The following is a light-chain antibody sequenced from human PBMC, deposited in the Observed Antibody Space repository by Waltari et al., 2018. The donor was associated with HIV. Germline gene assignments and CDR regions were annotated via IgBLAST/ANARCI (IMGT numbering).Light chain of an antibody. CDR1: QSVSSIY. CDR3: QQYGSSAIT. V-gene: IGKV3-20*01. J-gene: IGKJ5*01. Sequence: EIVLTQSPGTLSLSPGERATLSCRASQSVSSIYLAWYQLKPGQAPSLLSYGASRRATGIPNRFSGSGSGTDFTLTISRLEPEDSAVYYCQQYGSSAITFGQGTRLEIK. CDR2: GAS.